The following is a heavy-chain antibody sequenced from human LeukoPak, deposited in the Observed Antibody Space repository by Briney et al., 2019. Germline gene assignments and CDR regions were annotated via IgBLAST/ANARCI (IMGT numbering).Heavy chain of an antibody. D-gene: IGHD6-13*01. CDR3: ARALAAAGTLWFDP. J-gene: IGHJ5*02. V-gene: IGHV1-2*02. CDR2: INPNSGGT. CDR1: GYTFTGYY. Sequence: ASVKVSCKASGYTFTGYYMHWVRQAPGQGLEWMGWINPNSGGTNYAQKFQGRVTMTRDTSISTAYMELSRLRSDDTAVYYCARALAAAGTLWFDPWGQGTLVTVSS.